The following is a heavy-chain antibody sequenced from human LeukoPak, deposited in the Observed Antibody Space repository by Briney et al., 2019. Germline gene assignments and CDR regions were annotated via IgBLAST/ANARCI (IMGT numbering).Heavy chain of an antibody. CDR2: IYYSGST. V-gene: IGHV4-59*01. J-gene: IGHJ4*02. CDR1: GGSISSYY. Sequence: SETLSLTCTVSGGSISSYYWSWIRQPPGKGLEWIGYIYYSGSTKYDPSLKSRVTISVDASKTQFSLKLNSVTAADTAVYYCARGSRELYYFDYWGQGTLVTVSS. D-gene: IGHD1-7*01. CDR3: ARGSRELYYFDY.